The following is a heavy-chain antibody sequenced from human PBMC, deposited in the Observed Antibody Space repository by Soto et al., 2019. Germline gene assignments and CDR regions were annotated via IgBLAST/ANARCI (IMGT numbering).Heavy chain of an antibody. Sequence: GGSLRLSCAASGFTSVDYAMGWVRQAPGKGLEWVAAISGTGARTFYDDSVKGRFTISRDNSRSTLYLQMNSPRAEDTAVYFCVRGMNPRFGGQGTLVTVSS. CDR2: ISGTGART. D-gene: IGHD3-16*01. CDR1: GFTSVDYA. J-gene: IGHJ4*01. CDR3: VRGMNPRF. V-gene: IGHV3-23*01.